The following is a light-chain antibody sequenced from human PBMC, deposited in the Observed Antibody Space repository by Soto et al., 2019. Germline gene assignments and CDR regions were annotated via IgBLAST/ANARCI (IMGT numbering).Light chain of an antibody. V-gene: IGKV1-12*01. CDR1: QGISNW. Sequence: DIQMTQSPSSVSASVGDRVSITCRASQGISNWLAWYQQKPGRAPKLLIYTGSILQSGVPSRFSGPGSGTDFTLTISSLQPEDVATYYCQQANSFPLTFGGGTKVEIK. CDR3: QQANSFPLT. CDR2: TGS. J-gene: IGKJ4*01.